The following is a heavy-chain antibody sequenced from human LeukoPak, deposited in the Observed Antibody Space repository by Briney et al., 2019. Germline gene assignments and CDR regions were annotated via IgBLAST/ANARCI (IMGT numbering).Heavy chain of an antibody. J-gene: IGHJ4*02. CDR2: ISRSGGIT. CDR3: AKAQVPESYGSGSYYVGFDY. CDR1: GFTFSRYA. V-gene: IGHV3-23*01. D-gene: IGHD3-10*01. Sequence: GASLRLSCAASGFTFSRYAMGWVRQVPGKGLEWVSAISRSGGITYYAHSVKGRFTISRDNSKNTLYLQMNSLRAEDTAIYYCAKAQVPESYGSGSYYVGFDYWGQGTLVTVSS.